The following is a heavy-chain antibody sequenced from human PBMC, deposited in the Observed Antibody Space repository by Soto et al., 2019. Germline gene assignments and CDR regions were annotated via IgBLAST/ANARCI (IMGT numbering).Heavy chain of an antibody. J-gene: IGHJ4*02. V-gene: IGHV5-51*01. CDR3: ARQLSHICDS. CDR2: IKPGTSDI. CDR1: GYKFGSAW. D-gene: IGHD3-16*01. Sequence: GESLKISCKGVGYKFGSAWIGWVRQMPGKGLEWMGIIKPGTSDIRYSPSCRGHVTISADEAVSTAYLQWSSLKASDTAMYYCARQLSHICDSWGQGTLVTLSS.